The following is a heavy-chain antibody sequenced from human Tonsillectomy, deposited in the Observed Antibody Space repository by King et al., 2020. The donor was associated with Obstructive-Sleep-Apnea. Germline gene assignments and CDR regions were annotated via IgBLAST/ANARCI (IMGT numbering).Heavy chain of an antibody. D-gene: IGHD2-2*01. CDR1: GFTFSSYD. Sequence: VQLVESGGGLVQPGGSLRLSCAASGFTFSSYDMHWVRQATGKGLEWVSAIGTAGDTYYPGSVKGRFTIPRENAKNSLYLQMNSLIAGDTAVYYCARGSSRYCSSTSCAQNDYWGQGTLVTVSS. J-gene: IGHJ4*02. CDR2: IGTAGDT. CDR3: ARGSSRYCSSTSCAQNDY. V-gene: IGHV3-13*04.